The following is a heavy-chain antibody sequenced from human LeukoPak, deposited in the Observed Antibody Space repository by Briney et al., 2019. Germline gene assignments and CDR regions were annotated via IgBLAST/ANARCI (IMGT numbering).Heavy chain of an antibody. CDR3: ARRRRSGSQVLDF. CDR1: GGSFSDDY. J-gene: IGHJ4*02. Sequence: SETLSLTCAVYGGSFSDDYWSWIRQPPGKGLEWIGEINHSGSTNYNSSLKSRVIISVDTSKNQFSLRPSSETAADTSAYYCARRRRSGSQVLDFWGQGTLVTVSS. CDR2: INHSGST. D-gene: IGHD1-26*01. V-gene: IGHV4-34*01.